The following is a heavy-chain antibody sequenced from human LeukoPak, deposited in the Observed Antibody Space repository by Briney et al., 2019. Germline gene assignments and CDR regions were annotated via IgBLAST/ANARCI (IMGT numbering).Heavy chain of an antibody. D-gene: IGHD4-17*01. CDR1: GLIAGIHP. V-gene: IGHV3-23*01. CDR2: ISGSGGNT. J-gene: IGHJ4*02. Sequence: GGFLRLSSPGTGLIAGIHPMMCVRQAPGKGLEWVSSISGSGGNTFYADSVKGRFTISRDNSKNTLYLQMSSLRAEDSAIYYGANGLHYGDYGGYWGPGTLVTVSS. CDR3: ANGLHYGDYGGY.